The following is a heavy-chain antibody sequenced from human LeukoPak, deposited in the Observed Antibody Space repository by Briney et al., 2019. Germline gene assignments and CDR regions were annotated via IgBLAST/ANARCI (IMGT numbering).Heavy chain of an antibody. CDR3: ARGSEVFSSGY. CDR1: GGSISSGGYY. CDR2: TYYSGST. D-gene: IGHD3-10*01. J-gene: IGHJ4*02. Sequence: SETLSLTCTVSGGSISSGGYYWSWIRQHPGKGLEWIGYTYYSGSTYYNPSLKSRVTISVDTSKNQFSLKLSSVTAADTAVYYCARGSEVFSSGYWGQGTLVTVSS. V-gene: IGHV4-31*03.